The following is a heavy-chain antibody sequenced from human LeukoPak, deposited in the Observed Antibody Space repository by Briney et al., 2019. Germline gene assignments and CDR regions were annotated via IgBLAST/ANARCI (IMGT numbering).Heavy chain of an antibody. V-gene: IGHV1-2*02. CDR1: GYTFTGYY. D-gene: IGHD3-10*01. J-gene: IGHJ6*03. CDR2: INPNSGGT. Sequence: GASVKVSCKASGYTFTGYYMHWVRQAPGQGLEWMGWINPNSGGTNYAQKFQGRVTMTRDTSISTAYMELSRLRSDDTAVYYCARERRGVRGVIIREYYMDVWGKGTTVTISS. CDR3: ARERRGVRGVIIREYYMDV.